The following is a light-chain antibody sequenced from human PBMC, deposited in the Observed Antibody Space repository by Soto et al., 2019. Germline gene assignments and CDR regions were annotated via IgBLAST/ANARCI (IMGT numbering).Light chain of an antibody. CDR3: LLSYTGRHYV. Sequence: QAVVTQEPSLTVSPGGTVTLTCGSSTGPVTNGHFPYWFQQKPGQAPRPLIYDTDNKHSWTPARFSASLLGDKAALTLSGALPEDEADYYCLLSYTGRHYVFGPGTKLTVL. V-gene: IGLV7-46*01. CDR2: DTD. CDR1: TGPVTNGHF. J-gene: IGLJ1*01.